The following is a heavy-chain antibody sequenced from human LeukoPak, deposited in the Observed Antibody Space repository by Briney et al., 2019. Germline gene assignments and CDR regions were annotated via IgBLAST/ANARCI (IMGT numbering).Heavy chain of an antibody. CDR1: GFTFSSYA. V-gene: IGHV3-23*01. J-gene: IGHJ4*02. D-gene: IGHD5-24*01. Sequence: GGSLRLTCAASGFTFSSYAMNWVRQAPGKGLEWVSSISESGGTTDYADSVKGRFTISRDNSKNTLYLQMNSLRAEDTAVYYCAKDPDRDGYLFWGQGTLVTVSS. CDR2: ISESGGTT. CDR3: AKDPDRDGYLF.